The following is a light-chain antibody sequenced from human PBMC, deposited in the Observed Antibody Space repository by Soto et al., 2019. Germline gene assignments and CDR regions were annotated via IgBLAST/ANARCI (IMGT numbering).Light chain of an antibody. CDR3: LQYSSHSWT. J-gene: IGKJ1*01. CDR1: RSISDW. V-gene: IGKV1-5*01. CDR2: DAS. Sequence: DIQMTQSASSLSPSVGDRVTITCRASRSISDWLAWYQQKPGKAPELLIFDASNLKSGVSSRFSGSGSGTEFTLTISRLQPDDVATYYCLQYSSHSWTFGQGTKV.